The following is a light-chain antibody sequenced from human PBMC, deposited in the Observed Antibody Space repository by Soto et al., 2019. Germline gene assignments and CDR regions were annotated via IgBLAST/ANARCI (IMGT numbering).Light chain of an antibody. Sequence: DIVMTQSPATLSVSPGESATRSCRASQSVSNNLAWYQQNPGQAPRLLIYGASTRANDIPARFSGSGSGTEFTLTIRSLQSEDIAVYYCQHYDNWPPWTFGQGTKVDIK. CDR3: QHYDNWPPWT. V-gene: IGKV3-15*01. CDR1: QSVSNN. J-gene: IGKJ1*01. CDR2: GAS.